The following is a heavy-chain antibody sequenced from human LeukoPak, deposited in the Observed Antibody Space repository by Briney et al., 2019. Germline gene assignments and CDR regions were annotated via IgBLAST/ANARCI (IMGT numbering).Heavy chain of an antibody. Sequence: GGSLILSCAASGFTFSIYSMNWVRQAPGKGLEWLSSITSSSNYIYYADSVKGRFTISRVNVHNSLYLQMNSLRAEDTAMYYCARVLSGSGWYETPFDYWGQGTLVTVSS. CDR2: ITSSSNYI. CDR1: GFTFSIYS. J-gene: IGHJ4*02. V-gene: IGHV3-21*01. CDR3: ARVLSGSGWYETPFDY. D-gene: IGHD6-19*01.